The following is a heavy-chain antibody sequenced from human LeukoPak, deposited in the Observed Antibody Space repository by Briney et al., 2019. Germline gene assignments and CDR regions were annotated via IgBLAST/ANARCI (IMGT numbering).Heavy chain of an antibody. D-gene: IGHD6-6*01. CDR2: INHSGST. CDR1: GGSFSGYY. CDR3: ARVSQLVSLLYYYYYMDV. J-gene: IGHJ6*03. Sequence: SETLSLTCAVYGGSFSGYYWGWIRQPPGKGLEWIGEINHSGSTNYNPSLKSRVTISVDTSKNQFSLKLSSVTAADTAVYYCARVSQLVSLLYYYYYMDVWGKGTTVTVSS. V-gene: IGHV4-34*01.